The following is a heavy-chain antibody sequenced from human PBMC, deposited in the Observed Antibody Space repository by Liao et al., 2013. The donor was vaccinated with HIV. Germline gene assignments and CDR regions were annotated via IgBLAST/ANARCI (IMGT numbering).Heavy chain of an antibody. CDR1: GGSISSYY. J-gene: IGHJ6*03. D-gene: IGHD6-13*01. CDR3: ARESGIAAAWVRTYYYMDV. CDR2: IYTSANT. V-gene: IGHV4-59*10. Sequence: QVQLQQWGAGLLKPSETLSLTCAVSGGSISSYYWSWIRQPAGKGLEWIGRIYTSANTDYNPSLKSRVTMSVDTSKNQFSLKLSSVTAADTAVYYCARESGIAAAWVRTYYYMDVWGKGTTVTVSS.